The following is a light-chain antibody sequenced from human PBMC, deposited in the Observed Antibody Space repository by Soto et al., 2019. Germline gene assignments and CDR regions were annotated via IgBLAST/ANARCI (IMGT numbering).Light chain of an antibody. CDR3: QQYSNWPLT. CDR2: GAS. V-gene: IGKV3-15*01. CDR1: QSVSSN. J-gene: IGKJ4*01. Sequence: EILMTQSPATLSVSPGERATLSCRASQSVSSNLAWYQQKPGQAPRLLIFGASTRASGIPARFSGSGSGTEFSLTISSLQSEDFAVYYCQQYSNWPLTFGGGTKVEI.